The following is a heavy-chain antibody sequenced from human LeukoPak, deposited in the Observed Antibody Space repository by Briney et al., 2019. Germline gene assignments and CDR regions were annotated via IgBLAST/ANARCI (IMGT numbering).Heavy chain of an antibody. CDR3: ARDLSSSGYYFDY. V-gene: IGHV1-69*13. CDR2: IIPIFGTA. J-gene: IGHJ4*02. Sequence: ASVTVSCKASGGTFSSYAISWVRQAPGQGLEWMGGIIPIFGTANYAQKFQGRVTITADESTSTAYMELSSLRSEDTAVYYCARDLSSSGYYFDYWGQGTLVTVSS. D-gene: IGHD6-6*01. CDR1: GGTFSSYA.